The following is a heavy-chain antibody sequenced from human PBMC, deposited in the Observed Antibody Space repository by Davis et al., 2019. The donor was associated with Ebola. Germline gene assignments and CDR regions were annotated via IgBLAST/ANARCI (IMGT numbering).Heavy chain of an antibody. CDR3: ARASPPYPAYYYYMDM. Sequence: GESLKISCAASGPTSRTYDTNWVRQAPGKGLEWVSTINSAGTTTWYADSVKGRFTISRDKNTLYLQMNSLRAEDTALYYCARASPPYPAYYYYMDMWGKGTTVTVSS. J-gene: IGHJ6*03. CDR1: GPTSRTYD. CDR2: INSAGTTT. V-gene: IGHV3-23*01.